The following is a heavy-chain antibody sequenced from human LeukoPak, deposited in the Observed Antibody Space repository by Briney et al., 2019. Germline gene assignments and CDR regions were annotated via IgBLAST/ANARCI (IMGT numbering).Heavy chain of an antibody. J-gene: IGHJ6*02. CDR3: ARSIIIVPNTSYYYYYMDV. Sequence: ASVTVSCKASGYTFISYTLHWVRQAPGQRLEWMGWINAGNGNTEYSQKFQARVTITRNTSASTAYMELSSLRSEDTAVYYCARSIIIVPNTSYYYYYMDVWGQGTTVTVSS. CDR1: GYTFISYT. V-gene: IGHV1-3*01. D-gene: IGHD2/OR15-2a*01. CDR2: INAGNGNT.